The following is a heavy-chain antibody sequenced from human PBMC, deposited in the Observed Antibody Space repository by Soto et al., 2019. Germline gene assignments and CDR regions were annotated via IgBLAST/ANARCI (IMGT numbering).Heavy chain of an antibody. D-gene: IGHD6-19*01. CDR1: GFTFDDYA. Sequence: PGGSLRLSCAASGFTFDDYAMHWVRQAPGKGLEWVSGISWNSGSIGYADSVKGRFTISRDNAKNSLYLQMNSLRAEDTALYYCAKDIVFRGSGWYEPLDYWGQGTLVTVSS. CDR2: ISWNSGSI. V-gene: IGHV3-9*01. CDR3: AKDIVFRGSGWYEPLDY. J-gene: IGHJ4*02.